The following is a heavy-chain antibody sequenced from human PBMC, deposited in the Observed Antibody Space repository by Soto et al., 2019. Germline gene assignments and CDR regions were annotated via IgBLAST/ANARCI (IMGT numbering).Heavy chain of an antibody. J-gene: IGHJ4*02. CDR3: ARQIYDSDTGPNFQYYFDS. CDR2: IDPSDSQT. Sequence: LGEYLKISCKGSGYSFAGYWITWVRQKPGKGLEWMGRIDPSDSQTYYSPSFRGHVTISVTKSITTVFLQWSSLRASDTAMYYCARQIYDSDTGPNFQYYFDSWGQGTPVTVSS. CDR1: GYSFAGYW. D-gene: IGHD3-22*01. V-gene: IGHV5-10-1*01.